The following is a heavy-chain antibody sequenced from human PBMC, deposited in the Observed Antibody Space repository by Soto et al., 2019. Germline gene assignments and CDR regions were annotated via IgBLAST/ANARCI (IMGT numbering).Heavy chain of an antibody. CDR2: IYYSGST. CDR1: GGSISSGGYY. Sequence: QVQLQESGPGLVKPSQTLSLTCTVSGGSISSGGYYWSWIRQHPGKGLEWIGYIYYSGSTYYNPSLKSRVTISVDTSKNQFSLKLSSVTAADTAVYYCARVISGSYYNWGTGGFDYWGQGTLVTVSS. CDR3: ARVISGSYYNWGTGGFDY. D-gene: IGHD3-10*01. V-gene: IGHV4-31*03. J-gene: IGHJ4*02.